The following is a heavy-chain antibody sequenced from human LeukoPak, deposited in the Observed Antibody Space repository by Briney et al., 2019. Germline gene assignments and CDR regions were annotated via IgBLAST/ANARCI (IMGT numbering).Heavy chain of an antibody. CDR3: ARRYKNVVVPGYYMDV. CDR2: MNPNSGNT. J-gene: IGHJ6*03. Sequence: ASVKVSCKASGYTFTSYDINWVRQATGQGPEWMGWMNPNSGNTGYAQKFQGRVTMTRNTSISTAHMELSSLTSEDTAVYYCARRYKNVVVPGYYMDVWGKGTTVTVSS. D-gene: IGHD2/OR15-2a*01. CDR1: GYTFTSYD. V-gene: IGHV1-8*01.